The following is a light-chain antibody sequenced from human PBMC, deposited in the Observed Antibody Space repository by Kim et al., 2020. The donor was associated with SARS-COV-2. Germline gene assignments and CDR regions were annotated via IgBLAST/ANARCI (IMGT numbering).Light chain of an antibody. Sequence: ASVGDRVTIACRASQSIDTFLNWYQQKPGKPPKLLIYGASILQSGVPSRFSGSGSGTDFTLTISSLRPEDSATYYCQQSYKIPLSFGGGTKVDIK. V-gene: IGKV1-39*01. J-gene: IGKJ4*01. CDR3: QQSYKIPLS. CDR2: GAS. CDR1: QSIDTF.